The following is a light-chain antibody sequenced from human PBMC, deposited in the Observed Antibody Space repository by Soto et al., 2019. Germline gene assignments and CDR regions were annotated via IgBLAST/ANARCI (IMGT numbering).Light chain of an antibody. CDR1: ENGASNY. CDR3: QQYGRSPTT. V-gene: IGKV3-20*01. Sequence: ESVGSQSPGTLSLSPGEAATLSCGATENGASNYLAWYQQKPGQAPRLLFYGASTRATGIPARFSGSGSGTDFTLTISRLEPEDFAADYCQQYGRSPTTFGQGTKVDIK. CDR2: GAS. J-gene: IGKJ1*01.